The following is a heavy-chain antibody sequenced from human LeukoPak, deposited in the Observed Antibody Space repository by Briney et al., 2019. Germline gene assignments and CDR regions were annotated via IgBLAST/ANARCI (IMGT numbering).Heavy chain of an antibody. CDR1: GFTFAGYG. CDR2: IIYDGSNK. Sequence: PGTSLRLSCTASGFTFAGYGMHWVRQAPGKGLEWVALIIYDGSNKYHVDSVKGRFTVSRDNSKNTLYLQMNSLRAEDTAVYYCAREGYDSSGYYLDYWGQGTLVTVSS. V-gene: IGHV3-30*03. CDR3: AREGYDSSGYYLDY. J-gene: IGHJ4*02. D-gene: IGHD3-22*01.